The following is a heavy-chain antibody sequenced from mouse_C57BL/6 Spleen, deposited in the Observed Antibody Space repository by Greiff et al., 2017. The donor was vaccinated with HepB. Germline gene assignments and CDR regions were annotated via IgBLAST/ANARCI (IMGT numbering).Heavy chain of an antibody. Sequence: VQLQQPGAELVMPGASVKLSCKASGYTFTSYWMHWVKQRPGQGLEWIGEIDPSDSYTNYNQKFKGKSTLTVDKSSSTAYMQLSSLTSEDSAVYYCARGYNGSGGYFDVWGTGTTGTGSS. D-gene: IGHD1-1*01. V-gene: IGHV1-69*01. CDR1: GYTFTSYW. J-gene: IGHJ1*03. CDR3: ARGYNGSGGYFDV. CDR2: IDPSDSYT.